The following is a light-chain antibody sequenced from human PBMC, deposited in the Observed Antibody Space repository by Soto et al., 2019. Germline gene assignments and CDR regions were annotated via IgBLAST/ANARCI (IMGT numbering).Light chain of an antibody. CDR2: GAS. V-gene: IGKV3-15*01. CDR1: QSVSSN. Sequence: EIVMTQSPATLSVSPGERATLSCRASQSVSSNLAWYQQKPGQAPRLLIYGASTRATGIPARFSGSGSGTEFTLTIRSLQSEDFAVYYCQQYNNWPLTFGPGTQVDIK. J-gene: IGKJ3*01. CDR3: QQYNNWPLT.